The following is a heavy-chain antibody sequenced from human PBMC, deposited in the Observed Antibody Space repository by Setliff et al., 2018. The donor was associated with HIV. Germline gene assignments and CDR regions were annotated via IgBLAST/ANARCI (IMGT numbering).Heavy chain of an antibody. V-gene: IGHV3-30*07. Sequence: GGSLRLSCVASGFTFRTFAMHWVRQAPGKGLEWVSVITYDGSRTYYADSVKGRFTVSRHKSKSTRYLQLSSLRAEDTAMYYCAKGDPFGDWASDYWGQGTLVTVSS. CDR2: ITYDGSRT. J-gene: IGHJ4*02. D-gene: IGHD3-16*01. CDR1: GFTFRTFA. CDR3: AKGDPFGDWASDY.